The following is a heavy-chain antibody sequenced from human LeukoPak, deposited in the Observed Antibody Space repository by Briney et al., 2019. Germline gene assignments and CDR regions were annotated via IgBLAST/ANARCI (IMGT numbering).Heavy chain of an antibody. Sequence: ASVKVSCKASGYTFTGYYMHWVRQAPGQGLEWRGRINPNSGGTNYAQKFQGRVTMTRDTSISTAYMELSRLRSDDTAVYYCARGERDTAMATDYWGQGTLVTVSS. CDR3: ARGERDTAMATDY. D-gene: IGHD5-18*01. V-gene: IGHV1-2*06. CDR2: INPNSGGT. J-gene: IGHJ4*02. CDR1: GYTFTGYY.